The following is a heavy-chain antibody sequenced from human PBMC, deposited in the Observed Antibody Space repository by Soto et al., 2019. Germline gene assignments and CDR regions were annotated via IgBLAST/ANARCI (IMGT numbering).Heavy chain of an antibody. CDR3: TVGVGATLWFDP. J-gene: IGHJ5*02. D-gene: IGHD1-26*01. CDR2: FDPEDGKT. CDR1: GNLLSDLY. V-gene: IGHV1-24*01. Sequence: QVQLVQSGAEVKKPGASVKVSCQVSGNLLSDLYMHWVRQAPGKGLEWMGGFDPEDGKTIYAQKFQGRVTMTEDTSTDTAYMDLSRLRSDGTAVYYCTVGVGATLWFDPWGQGTLVTVSS.